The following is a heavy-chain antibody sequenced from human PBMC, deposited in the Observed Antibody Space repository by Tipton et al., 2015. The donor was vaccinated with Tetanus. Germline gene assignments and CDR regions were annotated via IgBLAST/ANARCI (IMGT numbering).Heavy chain of an antibody. CDR3: ARRPDGLDM. J-gene: IGHJ3*02. D-gene: IGHD4-17*01. Sequence: TLSLTCAVYDGSFSGYYWNWVRPPPGKGLEWIGEINHSGSTNLNPSLRSRVTMSVDTSKNQFSLKMRSVTAADTGQYYCARRPDGLDMWDQETMVTVSS. V-gene: IGHV4-34*01. CDR1: DGSFSGYY. CDR2: INHSGST.